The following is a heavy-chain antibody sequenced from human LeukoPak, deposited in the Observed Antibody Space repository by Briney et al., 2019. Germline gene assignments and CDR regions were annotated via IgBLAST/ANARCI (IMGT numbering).Heavy chain of an antibody. CDR3: ARDGGPGYSSSWYLY. Sequence: GGSLRLSCAASGFTFGSYEMNWVRQAPGKGLEWVSYISSSGSTIYYADSVKGRFTISRDNAKNSLYLQMNSLRAEDTAIYYCARDGGPGYSSSWYLYWGQGTLVTVSS. J-gene: IGHJ4*02. V-gene: IGHV3-48*03. CDR1: GFTFGSYE. CDR2: ISSSGSTI. D-gene: IGHD6-13*01.